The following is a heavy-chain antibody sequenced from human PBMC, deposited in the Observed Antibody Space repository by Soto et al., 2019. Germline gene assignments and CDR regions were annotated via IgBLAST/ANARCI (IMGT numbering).Heavy chain of an antibody. CDR3: AREGCTNGVCYYGY. Sequence: SETLSLTCTVSGGSISSYYWSWIRQPPGKGLEWIGYIYYSGSTNYNPSLKNRVPISVDTSKNQFSLKLSSVTAADAAVYYCAREGCTNGVCYYGYWGQGTLVTVSS. CDR2: IYYSGST. D-gene: IGHD2-8*01. V-gene: IGHV4-59*01. CDR1: GGSISSYY. J-gene: IGHJ4*02.